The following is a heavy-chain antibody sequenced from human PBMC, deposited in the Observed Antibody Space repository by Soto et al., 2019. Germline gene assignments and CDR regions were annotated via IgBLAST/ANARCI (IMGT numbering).Heavy chain of an antibody. V-gene: IGHV1-8*01. CDR2: MNPNSGNT. CDR3: ARGKEPSLYYYYHYMDV. J-gene: IGHJ6*03. D-gene: IGHD3-16*02. Sequence: GASVKVSCKASGYTFTSYDIXWVRQATGQGLEWMGWMNPNSGNTGYAQKFQGRVTMTRNTSISTAYMELSSLRSEDTAVYYCARGKEPSLYYYYHYMDVWGKGTTVTVSS. CDR1: GYTFTSYD.